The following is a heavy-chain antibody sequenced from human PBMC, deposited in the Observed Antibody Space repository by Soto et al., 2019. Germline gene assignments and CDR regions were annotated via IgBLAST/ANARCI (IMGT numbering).Heavy chain of an antibody. D-gene: IGHD2-2*01. CDR3: ARHYCSSTSCYPVYYYYYGMDV. V-gene: IGHV5-51*01. CDR1: GYSFTSYL. CDR2: IYPGDSDT. Sequence: GESLKISCKGSGYSFTSYLIGWVRQMPGKGLEWMGIIYPGDSDTRYSPSFQGQVTISADKSISTAYLQWSSLKASDTAMYYCARHYCSSTSCYPVYYYYYGMDVWGQGTTVTVSS. J-gene: IGHJ6*02.